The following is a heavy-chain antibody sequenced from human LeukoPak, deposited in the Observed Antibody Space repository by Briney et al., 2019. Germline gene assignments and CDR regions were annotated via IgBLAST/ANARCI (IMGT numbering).Heavy chain of an antibody. D-gene: IGHD2-21*01. Sequence: ASVKVSCKASGGTFSSYAISWVRQAPGQGLEWMGGIIPILGTANYAQKFQGRVTITADESTSTAYMELSSLRSEDTAVYYGARGDAVVVIAIPDYFDYWGQGTLVTVS. CDR1: GGTFSSYA. V-gene: IGHV1-69*13. CDR2: IIPILGTA. J-gene: IGHJ4*02. CDR3: ARGDAVVVIAIPDYFDY.